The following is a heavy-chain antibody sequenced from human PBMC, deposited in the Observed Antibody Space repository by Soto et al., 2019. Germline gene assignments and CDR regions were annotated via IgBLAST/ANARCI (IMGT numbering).Heavy chain of an antibody. CDR1: GFTFSSYG. J-gene: IGHJ6*02. D-gene: IGHD3-3*01. CDR2: ISYDGSNK. CDR3: AKDVKLRFLELSHEPGDYYYYGMDV. V-gene: IGHV3-30*18. Sequence: GGSLRLSCAASGFTFSSYGMHWVRQAPGKGLEWVAVISYDGSNKYYADSVKGRFTISRDNSKNTLYLQMNSLRAEDTAVYYCAKDVKLRFLELSHEPGDYYYYGMDVRGQGTTVTVSS.